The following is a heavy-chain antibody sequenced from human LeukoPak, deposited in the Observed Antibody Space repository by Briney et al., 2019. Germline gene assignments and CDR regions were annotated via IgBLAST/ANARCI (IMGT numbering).Heavy chain of an antibody. J-gene: IGHJ4*02. CDR1: GGTFSSYA. D-gene: IGHD3-22*01. CDR3: ARAYYYDSSGYQTYYFDY. Sequence: ASVKVSCKASGGTFSSYAIGWVRQAPGQGLEWMGGIIPIFGTANYAQKFQGRVTITADESTSTAYMELSSLRSEDTAVYYCARAYYYDSSGYQTYYFDYWGQGTLVTVSS. CDR2: IIPIFGTA. V-gene: IGHV1-69*13.